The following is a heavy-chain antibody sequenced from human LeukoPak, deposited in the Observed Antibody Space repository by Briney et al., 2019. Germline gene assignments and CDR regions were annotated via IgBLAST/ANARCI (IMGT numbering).Heavy chain of an antibody. CDR3: ARGAVTGITVIVGAYYMDV. CDR1: GGYFSGYH. Sequence: SETLSLTCAVYGGYFSGYHWSWIRQPPGKGLEWIGEINHSGSTNYNPSLKSRVTISVDTSKNQFSLKLSSVTAADTAVYYCARGAVTGITVIVGAYYMDVWGKGTSVTVSS. D-gene: IGHD3-22*01. J-gene: IGHJ6*03. V-gene: IGHV4-34*01. CDR2: INHSGST.